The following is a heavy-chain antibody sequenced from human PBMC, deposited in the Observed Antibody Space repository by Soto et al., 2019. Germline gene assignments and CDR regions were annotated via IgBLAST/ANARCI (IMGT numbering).Heavy chain of an antibody. V-gene: IGHV3-23*01. CDR1: GFTFSSYA. CDR2: ISGSGGST. D-gene: IGHD3-10*01. Sequence: PGGSLRLSFAASGFTFSSYAMSWVRQAPGKGLEWVSAISGSGGSTSYADSVKGRFTISRDNSKNTLYLQMNSLRADDTAVYYCASITMVRGVRFDYWGQGTLVTVSS. J-gene: IGHJ4*02. CDR3: ASITMVRGVRFDY.